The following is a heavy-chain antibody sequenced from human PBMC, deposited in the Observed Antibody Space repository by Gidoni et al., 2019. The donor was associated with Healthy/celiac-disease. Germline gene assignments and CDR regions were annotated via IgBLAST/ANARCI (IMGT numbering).Heavy chain of an antibody. D-gene: IGHD1-20*01. V-gene: IGHV7-4-1*02. J-gene: IGHJ6*03. CDR2: INTNTGNP. Sequence: QVQLVQSGSELKTPGASVKVSCKASGYTFTSYAMNWVRQAPGQGLEWMGWINTNTGNPTYAQGFTGRFVFSLDTSVSTAYLQISSLKAEDTAVYYCARDAPDNWNDALYYYYYMDVWGKGTTVTVSS. CDR3: ARDAPDNWNDALYYYYYMDV. CDR1: GYTFTSYA.